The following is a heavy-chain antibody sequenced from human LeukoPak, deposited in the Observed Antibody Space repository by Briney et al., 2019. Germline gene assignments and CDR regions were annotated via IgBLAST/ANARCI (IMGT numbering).Heavy chain of an antibody. CDR3: AREMRVHSSSWYGDDAFDI. V-gene: IGHV3-74*01. CDR1: GFTFSSYW. CDR2: INSDGSST. D-gene: IGHD6-13*01. Sequence: TGGSLRLSCAASGFTFSSYWMHWVRQAPGKGLVWVSRINSDGSSTSYADSVKGRFTISRDNAKNSLYLQMNSLRAEDTAVYYCAREMRVHSSSWYGDDAFDIWGQGTMVTVSS. J-gene: IGHJ3*02.